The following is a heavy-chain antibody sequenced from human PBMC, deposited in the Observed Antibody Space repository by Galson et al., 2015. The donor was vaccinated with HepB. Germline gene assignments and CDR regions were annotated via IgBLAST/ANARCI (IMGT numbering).Heavy chain of an antibody. CDR3: ARAVYGDYTFGGIDNWVDP. D-gene: IGHD4-17*01. V-gene: IGHV3-30*04. Sequence: SLRLSCAASGFTFSSYAMHWVRQAPGKGLEWVAVISYDGSNKYYADSVKGRFTISRDNSKNTLYLQMNSLRAEDTAVYYCARAVYGDYTFGGIDNWVDPWGQGTLVTVSS. CDR2: ISYDGSNK. CDR1: GFTFSSYA. J-gene: IGHJ5*02.